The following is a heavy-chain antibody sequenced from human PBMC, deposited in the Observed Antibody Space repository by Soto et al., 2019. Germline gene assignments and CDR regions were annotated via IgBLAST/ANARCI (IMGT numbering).Heavy chain of an antibody. CDR1: GFTFSGSA. J-gene: IGHJ4*02. V-gene: IGHV3-73*01. D-gene: IGHD3-10*01. CDR2: IRSKANSYAT. CDR3: TMGLLWFGAY. Sequence: PGGSLRLSCVASGFTFSGSAMHWVRQASGKGLEWIGRIRSKANSYATAYAASVKGRFTISRDDSKNTAYLQMNSLKTEDTDVYYCTMGLLWFGAYWGQGTLVTVSS.